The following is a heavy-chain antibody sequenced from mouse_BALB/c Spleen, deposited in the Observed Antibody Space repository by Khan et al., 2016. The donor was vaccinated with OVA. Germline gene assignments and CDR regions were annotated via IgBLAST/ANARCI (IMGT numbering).Heavy chain of an antibody. CDR2: IDPFNGGN. J-gene: IGHJ3*01. CDR1: GYSFTTYY. V-gene: IGHV1-34*01. CDR3: ARGTFDY. D-gene: IGHD3-3*01. Sequence: VQLQQSGPELMKPEASVKISCKASGYSFTTYYMHWVKQSHGKSLEWIGYIDPFNGGNDYNQKFKGKATLTVDKSSSTAYMHLSSLTSEDSAVYYCARGTFDYWGQGTLVTVSA.